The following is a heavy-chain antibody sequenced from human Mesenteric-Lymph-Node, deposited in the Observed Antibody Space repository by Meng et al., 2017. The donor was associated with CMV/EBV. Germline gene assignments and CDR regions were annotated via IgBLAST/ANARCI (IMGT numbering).Heavy chain of an antibody. D-gene: IGHD3-3*01. J-gene: IGHJ3*02. CDR2: IYSGGST. CDR1: GFTVGSNY. CDR3: ARVGFLEWLLSDAFDI. Sequence: GGSLRLSCAASGFTVGSNYMSWVRQAPGKGLEWVSVIYSGGSTYYADSVKGRFTISRDNSKNTLYLQMNSLRAEDTAVYYCARVGFLEWLLSDAFDIWGQGTMVTVSS. V-gene: IGHV3-66*02.